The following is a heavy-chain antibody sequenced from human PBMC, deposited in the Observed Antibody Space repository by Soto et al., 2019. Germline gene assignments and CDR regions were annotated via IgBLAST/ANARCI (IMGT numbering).Heavy chain of an antibody. CDR1: GFNSRSNW. V-gene: IGHV3-74*01. CDR2: INTDGSIT. J-gene: IGHJ4*02. D-gene: IGHD2-21*01. CDR3: ARDGEGF. Sequence: PGGSLRLSCAASGFNSRSNWMHWVRRVPGRGLVWVSRINTDGSITDYVDSVKGRFTISRDNAEKMLYPQMNNLRVEDTAVYYCARDGEGFWGQGTLVTVSS.